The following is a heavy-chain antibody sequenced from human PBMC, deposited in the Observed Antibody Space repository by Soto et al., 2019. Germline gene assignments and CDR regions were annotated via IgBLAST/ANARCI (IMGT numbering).Heavy chain of an antibody. CDR1: GYTFSSYF. CDR3: XXXXXXXDY. V-gene: IGHV1-18*01. J-gene: IGHJ4*02. CDR2: ISAYNGNT. Sequence: QVQLVQSGAEVKKPGASVKVSCKASGYTFSSYFISWVRQAPGQGLEWMGWISAYNGNTNYAQNLQGRVTMTTDTSTSTSYMELRSLRXXXXXXXXXXXXXXXXDYWGQGTLDTVSS.